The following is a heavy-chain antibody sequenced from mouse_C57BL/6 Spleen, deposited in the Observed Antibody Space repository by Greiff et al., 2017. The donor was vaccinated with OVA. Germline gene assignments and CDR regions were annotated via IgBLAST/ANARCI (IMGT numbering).Heavy chain of an antibody. CDR3: AVYYDYDESPWFAY. CDR1: GIDFSRYW. V-gene: IGHV4-1*01. Sequence: EVKVVESGGGLVQPGGSLKLSCAASGIDFSRYWMSWVRRAPGKGLEWIGEINPDSSTINYAPSLKDKFIISRDNAKNTLYLQMSKVRSEDTALYYCAVYYDYDESPWFAYWGQGTLVTVSA. J-gene: IGHJ3*01. CDR2: INPDSSTI. D-gene: IGHD2-4*01.